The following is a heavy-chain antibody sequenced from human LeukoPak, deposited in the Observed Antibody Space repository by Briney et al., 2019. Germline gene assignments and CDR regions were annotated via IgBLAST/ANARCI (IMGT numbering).Heavy chain of an antibody. V-gene: IGHV1-2*06. J-gene: IGHJ4*02. Sequence: ASVKVSCKASGYTFTGYYMHWVRQAPGQGLEWMGRINPNSGGTNYAQKLQGRVTMTTDTSTSTAYMELRSLRSDDTAVYYCARDRGVVVPAATLDYWGQGTLVTVSS. CDR2: INPNSGGT. D-gene: IGHD2-2*01. CDR1: GYTFTGYY. CDR3: ARDRGVVVPAATLDY.